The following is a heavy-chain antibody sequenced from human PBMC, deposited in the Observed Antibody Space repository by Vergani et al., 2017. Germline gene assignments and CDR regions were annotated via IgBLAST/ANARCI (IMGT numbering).Heavy chain of an antibody. J-gene: IGHJ4*02. D-gene: IGHD3-3*01. CDR1: NNSIGRDYF. V-gene: IGHV4-38-2*02. CDR2: IYHGGMT. Sequence: QVHLQESGPGLVKPSETLSLTCSVSNNSIGRDYFWGWMRRSPGKGLEYIASIYHGGMTYYNPSLRSRATITIDTSENMISLRLTSVTAADTALYHCARHGGSGNYYHLFDSWGQGNLVIVSS. CDR3: ARHGGSGNYYHLFDS.